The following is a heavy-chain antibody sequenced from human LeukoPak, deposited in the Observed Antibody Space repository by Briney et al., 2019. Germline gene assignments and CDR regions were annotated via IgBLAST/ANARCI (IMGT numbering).Heavy chain of an antibody. J-gene: IGHJ4*02. D-gene: IGHD3-10*01. CDR1: GGSFSGYY. CDR3: AREKYFDSGSYYKY. Sequence: SETLSLTCAVYGGSFSGYYWSWIRQPPGKGLEWIGEINHSGSTNYNPSLKSRVTISVDTSKNQFSLKLSSVTAEDTAIYYCAREKYFDSGSYYKYWGQGTLVTVSS. V-gene: IGHV4-34*01. CDR2: INHSGST.